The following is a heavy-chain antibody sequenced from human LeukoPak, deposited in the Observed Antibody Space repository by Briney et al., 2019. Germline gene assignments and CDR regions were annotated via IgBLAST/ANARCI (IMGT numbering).Heavy chain of an antibody. V-gene: IGHV3-23*01. J-gene: IGHJ4*02. CDR1: GFTFSSYA. D-gene: IGHD2-2*01. CDR2: ISGSGGST. CDR3: AKDQDIVVVTAAPFDY. Sequence: GGSLRLSCAASGFTFSSYAMSWVRQAPGKELEWVSAISGSGGSTYYADSVKGRFTISRDNSKNTLYLQMNSLRAEDTAVYYCAKDQDIVVVTAAPFDYWGQGTLVTVSS.